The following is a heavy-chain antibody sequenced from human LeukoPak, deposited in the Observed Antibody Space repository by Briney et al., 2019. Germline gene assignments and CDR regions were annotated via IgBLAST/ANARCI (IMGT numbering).Heavy chain of an antibody. V-gene: IGHV4-39*07. J-gene: IGHJ4*02. Sequence: SETLSLTCTVSGGSISSSSYYWGWIRQPPGKGLEWIGSIYYSGSTYYNPSLKSRVTISVDTSKNQFSLKLSSVTAADTAVYYCARDPGRRYSGSYYDYWGQGTLVTVSS. CDR3: ARDPGRRYSGSYYDY. CDR1: GGSISSSSYY. CDR2: IYYSGST. D-gene: IGHD1-26*01.